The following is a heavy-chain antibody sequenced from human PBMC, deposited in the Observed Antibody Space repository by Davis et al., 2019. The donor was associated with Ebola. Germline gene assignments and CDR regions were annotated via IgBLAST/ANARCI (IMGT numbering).Heavy chain of an antibody. V-gene: IGHV1-3*01. J-gene: IGHJ6*02. D-gene: IGHD5-18*01. CDR1: GYTFTSYA. Sequence: AASVKVSCKASGYTFTSYAMHWVRQAPGQRLEWMGWINAGNGNTKYSQKFQGRVTITRDTSARTAYMELSSLRSEDTAVYYCASSGAAMVLFYYGMDVWGQGTTVTVSS. CDR2: INAGNGNT. CDR3: ASSGAAMVLFYYGMDV.